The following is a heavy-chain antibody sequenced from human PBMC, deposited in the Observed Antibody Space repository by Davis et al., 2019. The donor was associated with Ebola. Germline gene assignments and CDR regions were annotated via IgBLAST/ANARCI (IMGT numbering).Heavy chain of an antibody. CDR3: AKDKTTVTQYWYFDL. V-gene: IGHV3-30-3*01. J-gene: IGHJ2*01. CDR2: ISFDGTNK. D-gene: IGHD4-17*01. Sequence: GESLKISCAASGFTFSAYAMHWVRQAPGKGLEWVALISFDGTNKYYADSVKGRFTISRDNAKNTLYLQMNSLRAEDTALYFCAKDKTTVTQYWYFDLWGRGTLVTVSS. CDR1: GFTFSAYA.